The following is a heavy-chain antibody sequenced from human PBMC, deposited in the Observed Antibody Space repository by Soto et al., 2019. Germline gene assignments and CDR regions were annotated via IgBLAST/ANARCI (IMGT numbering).Heavy chain of an antibody. CDR3: ASRPGGWELGPVDF. J-gene: IGHJ4*02. CDR2: ISGSSDTT. CDR1: GLSVNNNA. V-gene: IGHV3-23*01. Sequence: PGGSLRLSCTASGLSVNNNAMTWVRQAPGKGLEWVSVISGSSDTTYYADSVKGRFTISRDSSKNTLYLQINSLRAEDTAVYYCASRPGGWELGPVDFWGQGTLVTVSS. D-gene: IGHD1-26*01.